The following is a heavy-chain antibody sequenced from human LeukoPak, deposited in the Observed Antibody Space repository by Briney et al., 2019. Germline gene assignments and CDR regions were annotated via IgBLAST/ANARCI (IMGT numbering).Heavy chain of an antibody. CDR3: SRRVRDYYDSSGHDI. CDR1: GFTFSSYW. CDR2: IRSKANNYAT. Sequence: GGSLRLSCAASGFTFSSYWMSWVRQAPGKGLEWVGRIRSKANNYATAYAASVKGRITISRDDSKNTAYLQMNSLKTEDTAVYYCSRRVRDYYDSSGHDIWGQGTMVTVSS. V-gene: IGHV3-73*01. J-gene: IGHJ3*02. D-gene: IGHD3-22*01.